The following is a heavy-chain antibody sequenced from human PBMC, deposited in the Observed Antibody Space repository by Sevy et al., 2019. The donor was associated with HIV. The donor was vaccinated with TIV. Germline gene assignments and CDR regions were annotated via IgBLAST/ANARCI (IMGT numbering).Heavy chain of an antibody. D-gene: IGHD4-17*01. CDR3: ARGHYGDASFDY. J-gene: IGHJ4*02. Sequence: GGSLRLSCAASGFTFSSYGMHWVRQAPGKGLEWVAVIWYDGSNKYYADSVKGRFTISRDNSKNTLYLQMSSLRAEDTAVYYCARGHYGDASFDYWGQGTLVTVSS. CDR1: GFTFSSYG. CDR2: IWYDGSNK. V-gene: IGHV3-33*01.